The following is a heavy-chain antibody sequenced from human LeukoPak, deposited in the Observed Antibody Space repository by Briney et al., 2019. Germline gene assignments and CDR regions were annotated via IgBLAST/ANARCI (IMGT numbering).Heavy chain of an antibody. CDR3: ARELSYCGGDCYSIPDY. Sequence: GASVKVSCKASGGTFSSYAISWVRQAPGQGLEWMGRIIPIFGIVNYAQKFQGRVTITADKSTSTAYMELSSLRSEDTAVYYCARELSYCGGDCYSIPDYWGQGTLVTVSS. D-gene: IGHD2-21*02. CDR2: IIPIFGIV. CDR1: GGTFSSYA. V-gene: IGHV1-69*04. J-gene: IGHJ4*02.